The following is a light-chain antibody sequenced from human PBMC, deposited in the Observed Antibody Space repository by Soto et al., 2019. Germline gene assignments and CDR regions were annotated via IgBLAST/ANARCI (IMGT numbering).Light chain of an antibody. J-gene: IGLJ7*01. CDR3: CSYVAGDSWV. Sequence: QSALTQPPSASGSPGQAVTISCTGSDSDVGGHSHVSWYQQHPGEAPKLMIYEVNKRPSGVPDRFSASKSGNTASLTVSGLQADDEADYYCCSYVAGDSWVFGGGTQLTVL. CDR1: DSDVGGHSH. V-gene: IGLV2-8*01. CDR2: EVN.